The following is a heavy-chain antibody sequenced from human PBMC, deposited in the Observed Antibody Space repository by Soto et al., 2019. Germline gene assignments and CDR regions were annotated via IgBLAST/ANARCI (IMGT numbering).Heavy chain of an antibody. CDR2: IYHSGST. J-gene: IGHJ4*02. CDR3: ARAGGWGVVAVDY. D-gene: IGHD3-22*01. CDR1: GGSISSGGYS. V-gene: IGHV4-30-2*01. Sequence: QLQLQESGSGLVKPSQTLSLTCAVSGGSISSGGYSWSWIRQPPGKGLEWIGYIYHSGSTYYNPSLKSRVTSSVDRSKYQFALKVSSVAAGDTAVYYCARAGGWGVVAVDYWGQGTLVTVSS.